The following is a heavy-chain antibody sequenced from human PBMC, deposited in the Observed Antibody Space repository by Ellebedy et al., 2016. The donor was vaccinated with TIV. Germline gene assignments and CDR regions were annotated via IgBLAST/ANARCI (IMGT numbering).Heavy chain of an antibody. J-gene: IGHJ1*01. Sequence: PGGSLRLSCAVSRLTFSRYEMSWVRQAPGKGLEWISYISSSSSNIYFSDSVKGRFPISRDDAKNSLFLQMNGLRAEDTAVYYCAISTVMIHFQHWGQGTLVTVSS. CDR2: ISSSSSNI. CDR3: AISTVMIHFQH. D-gene: IGHD3-16*01. CDR1: RLTFSRYE. V-gene: IGHV3-48*04.